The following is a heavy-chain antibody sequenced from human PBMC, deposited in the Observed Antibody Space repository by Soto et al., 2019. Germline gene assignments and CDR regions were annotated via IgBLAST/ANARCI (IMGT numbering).Heavy chain of an antibody. Sequence: EVQLVESGGGLVQPGGSLRLSCAASGFTFSSYSMNWVRQAPGKGLAWVSYIRSSSSTIYYADSVKGRFTISRDNAKNSLYLQMHSLRDEDTAVYYCARGETGWGFDIWGQGTMVTVSS. CDR2: IRSSSSTI. CDR3: ARGETGWGFDI. V-gene: IGHV3-48*02. D-gene: IGHD1-26*01. J-gene: IGHJ3*02. CDR1: GFTFSSYS.